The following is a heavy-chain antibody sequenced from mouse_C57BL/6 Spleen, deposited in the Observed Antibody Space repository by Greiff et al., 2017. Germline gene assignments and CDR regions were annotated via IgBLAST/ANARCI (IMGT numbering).Heavy chain of an antibody. CDR3: ARKGYDGYFDV. Sequence: VQLQQSGAELVMPGASVKLSCKASGYTFTSYWMHWVKQRPGQGLEWIGEIDPSDSYTNYNQKFKGKSTLTVDKSSSTAYMQLSSLTSEDSAVYYCARKGYDGYFDVWGTGTTVTVSS. D-gene: IGHD2-2*01. CDR1: GYTFTSYW. V-gene: IGHV1-69*01. CDR2: IDPSDSYT. J-gene: IGHJ1*03.